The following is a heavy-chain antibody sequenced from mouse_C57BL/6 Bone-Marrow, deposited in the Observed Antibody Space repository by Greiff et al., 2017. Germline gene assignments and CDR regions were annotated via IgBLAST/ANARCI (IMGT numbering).Heavy chain of an antibody. CDR3: SIWGVTSYYFDY. Sequence: QVQLQQPGAELVKPGASVKVSCKASGYTFTSYWMHWVKQRPGQGLEWIGRIHPSDSDTNYNPKFKGKATLTVDKSSSTAYMQLSSLTSEDSAVYYCSIWGVTSYYFDYRGQGTTLPGSS. J-gene: IGHJ2*01. D-gene: IGHD2-2*01. CDR1: GYTFTSYW. V-gene: IGHV1-74*01. CDR2: IHPSDSDT.